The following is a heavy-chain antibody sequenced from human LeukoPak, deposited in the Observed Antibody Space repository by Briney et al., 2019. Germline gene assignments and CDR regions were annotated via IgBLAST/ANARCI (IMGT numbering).Heavy chain of an antibody. Sequence: ASVKVSCKVSGYTFKTYGISWVRQAPGQGLEWVGWINGYTDSTNYAQKLQGRVTIKRDTSTTTAYLDLRNLRSDDTAVYYCARRRLCSGFSCYSDGSAFDYWGQGTPVTVSP. CDR2: INGYTDST. CDR1: GYTFKTYG. V-gene: IGHV1-18*01. J-gene: IGHJ4*02. D-gene: IGHD2-15*01. CDR3: ARRRLCSGFSCYSDGSAFDY.